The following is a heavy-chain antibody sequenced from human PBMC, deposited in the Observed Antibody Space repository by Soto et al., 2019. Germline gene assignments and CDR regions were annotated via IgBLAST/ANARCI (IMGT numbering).Heavy chain of an antibody. Sequence: EVQLLESGGGLVQPGGSLRLSCAAYGFAFSSYAMSWIRQAPGKGLEWVSGITGRGGSTYYADSVKGRFTISRDNSKNTLYLQMNSLRAEDTAVYYCAKVIIAVAGMFDYWGQGTLVTVSS. CDR3: AKVIIAVAGMFDY. CDR2: ITGRGGST. V-gene: IGHV3-23*01. J-gene: IGHJ4*02. D-gene: IGHD6-19*01. CDR1: GFAFSSYA.